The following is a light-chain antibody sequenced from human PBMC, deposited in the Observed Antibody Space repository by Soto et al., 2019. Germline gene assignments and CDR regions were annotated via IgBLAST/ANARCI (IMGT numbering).Light chain of an antibody. CDR3: QKYTNVPA. CDR2: AAS. Sequence: DIQMTQSPSSLSASVGVRVTITCRASQGISNYLAWYQQIPGKVPKLLISAASTLQSGVPSRFSGSGSGTDFTLTISSLQPEYVATYYCQKYTNVPAFGGGTKVEIK. CDR1: QGISNY. V-gene: IGKV1-27*01. J-gene: IGKJ4*01.